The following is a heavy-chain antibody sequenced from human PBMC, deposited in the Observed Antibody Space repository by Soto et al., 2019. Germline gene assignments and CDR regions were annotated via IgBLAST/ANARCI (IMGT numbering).Heavy chain of an antibody. CDR1: GFTFSSYA. J-gene: IGHJ6*03. V-gene: IGHV3-23*01. Sequence: GGSLRLSCAASGFTFSSYAMSWVRQAPGKGLEWVSAISGSGGSTYYADSVKGRFTISRDNSKNTLYLQMNSLRAEDTAVYYCAAGLGCSGGSCYAAGADSSYMDVWGKGTTVTVSS. D-gene: IGHD2-15*01. CDR3: AAGLGCSGGSCYAAGADSSYMDV. CDR2: ISGSGGST.